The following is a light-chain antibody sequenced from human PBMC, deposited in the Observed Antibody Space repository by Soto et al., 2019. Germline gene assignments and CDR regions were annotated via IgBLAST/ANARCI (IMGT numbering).Light chain of an antibody. Sequence: DIQMTQTPPSLSASVGDRVTITCRASQGISKYLAWYQQKPGKVPKLLIYAASTLQSGVPSRFSGSGSGTDFTLTISSPQPEDVATYYCQKYDSAPLFTFGPGTRVDVK. CDR2: AAS. J-gene: IGKJ3*01. V-gene: IGKV1-27*01. CDR3: QKYDSAPLFT. CDR1: QGISKY.